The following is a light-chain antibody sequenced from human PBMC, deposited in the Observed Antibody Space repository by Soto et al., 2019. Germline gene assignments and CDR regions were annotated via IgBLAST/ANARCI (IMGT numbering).Light chain of an antibody. CDR2: GAS. J-gene: IGKJ1*01. Sequence: EIVLTQSPGTLSLSPGERATLSCRASQSVSSSYLAWYQQKPGQAPRLLIYGASSRVTGIPDRFSGSGSGTDFTLPISRLEHEDFAVYYCQQYGSSRTFGQGTKVEIK. V-gene: IGKV3-20*01. CDR1: QSVSSSY. CDR3: QQYGSSRT.